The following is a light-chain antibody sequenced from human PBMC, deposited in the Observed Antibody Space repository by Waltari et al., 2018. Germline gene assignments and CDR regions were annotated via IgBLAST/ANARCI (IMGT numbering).Light chain of an antibody. V-gene: IGKV3-20*01. J-gene: IGKJ1*01. CDR1: QSVDTTR. CDR3: QQYHTPLS. CDR2: DTP. Sequence: EIVLTQSPGTLSLSAGERATLSCRASQSVDTTRLGWYQQKPGQAPRLLIYDTPIRATGIPDRFSGSGSGTDFTLTISRLEPEDFAVYFCQQYHTPLSFGQGTKVEI.